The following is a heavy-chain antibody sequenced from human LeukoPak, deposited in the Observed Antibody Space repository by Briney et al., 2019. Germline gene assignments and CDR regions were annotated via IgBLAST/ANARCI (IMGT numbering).Heavy chain of an antibody. J-gene: IGHJ6*02. CDR2: ISSSGSTI. CDR3: AKALLYYYYGMDV. Sequence: GGSLRLSCAASGFTFSDYYMSWIRQAPGKGLEWVSYISSSGSTIYYADSVKGRFTISRDNSKNTLYLQMNSLRAEDTAVYYCAKALLYYYYGMDVWGQGTTVTVSS. D-gene: IGHD2-15*01. CDR1: GFTFSDYY. V-gene: IGHV3-11*01.